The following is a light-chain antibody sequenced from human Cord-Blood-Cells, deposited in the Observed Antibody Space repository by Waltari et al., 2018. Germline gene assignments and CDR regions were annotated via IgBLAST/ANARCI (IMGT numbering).Light chain of an antibody. J-gene: IGLJ1*01. V-gene: IGLV2-14*03. CDR3: SSYTSSSTLV. CDR1: SSDVGGYNY. Sequence: QSALTQPASVSGSPGQSITISCTGTSSDVGGYNYVSWYPQHPGKAPKLRIYDVSNRPSGVSTRFSGSKPGNTASRTISVLQAEDEADYYCSSYTSSSTLVFGTGTKVTVL. CDR2: DVS.